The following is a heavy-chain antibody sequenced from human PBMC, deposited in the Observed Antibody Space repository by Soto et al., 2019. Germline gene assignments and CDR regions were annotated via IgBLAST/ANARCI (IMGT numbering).Heavy chain of an antibody. J-gene: IGHJ4*02. CDR1: GFTFSSYD. Sequence: GGSLRLSCSASGFTFSSYDMHWVRQGPGKGLEWVSAIGTAGDTNYAGSVKGRFTISRENAKNSLYLQMNSLRAGDTAIYFCARAIGPTLLPDWGQGTMVIGSS. D-gene: IGHD3-22*01. CDR2: IGTAGDT. V-gene: IGHV3-13*04. CDR3: ARAIGPTLLPD.